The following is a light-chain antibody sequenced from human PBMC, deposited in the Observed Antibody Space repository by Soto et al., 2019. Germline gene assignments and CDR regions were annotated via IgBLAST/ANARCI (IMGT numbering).Light chain of an antibody. V-gene: IGLV2-14*01. CDR1: NSDVGGYNY. Sequence: QSALTQPASVSGSPGQSIAISCTGTNSDVGGYNYVSWYQQHPGKAPKLMLYDVTKRPSGLSDRFSGSKSGNTASLTISGLQAEDEADYYCSSYASGSTYVFGTGTKLTVL. CDR3: SSYASGSTYV. J-gene: IGLJ1*01. CDR2: DVT.